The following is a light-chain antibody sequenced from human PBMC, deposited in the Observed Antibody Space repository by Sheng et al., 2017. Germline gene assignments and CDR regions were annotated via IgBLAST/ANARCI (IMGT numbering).Light chain of an antibody. CDR2: DAS. CDR1: QSVSSY. CDR3: QQFGFT. V-gene: IGKV3-11*01. Sequence: DIVLTQFPDTLSLSPGERATLSCRASQSVSSYLAWYQQKPGQAPRLLIYDASNRATGIPARFSGSGSGTDFTLTISSLEPEDFAVYYCQQFGFTFGPGTKVDIK. J-gene: IGKJ3*01.